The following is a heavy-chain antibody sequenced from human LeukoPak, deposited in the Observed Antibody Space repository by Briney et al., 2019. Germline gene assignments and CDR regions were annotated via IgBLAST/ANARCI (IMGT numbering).Heavy chain of an antibody. J-gene: IGHJ2*01. V-gene: IGHV4-39*07. D-gene: IGHD3-10*01. CDR1: GGSISSSSYH. CDR2: INHSGST. CDR3: ARPMVRGPPHKYWYIDL. Sequence: PSETLSLTCTVSGGSISSSSYHWGWVRQPPGQGLEWIGEINHSGSTNSNPSLKNRVTISVDTSKNQFSLKLSSVTAADTAVYYCARPMVRGPPHKYWYIDLWGRGTLVTVSS.